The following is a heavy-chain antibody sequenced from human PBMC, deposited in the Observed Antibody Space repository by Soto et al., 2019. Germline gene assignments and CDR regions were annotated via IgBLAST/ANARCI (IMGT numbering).Heavy chain of an antibody. CDR2: ISGPSIYI. CDR3: ARGFRNGFNV. D-gene: IGHD2-8*01. V-gene: IGHV3-21*01. CDR1: GFNFSGYS. J-gene: IGHJ6*02. Sequence: EVQLVESGGGLVEPVGSLRLSCVASGFNFSGYSINWVRQAPGKGLEWVSYISGPSIYIYYADSVKGRFTISRDNAKSAVYLQMNSLRAEDTAVYYCARGFRNGFNVWGQGTTVSVSS.